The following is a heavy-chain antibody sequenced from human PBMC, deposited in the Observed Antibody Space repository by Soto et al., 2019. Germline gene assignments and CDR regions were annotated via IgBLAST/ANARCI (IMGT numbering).Heavy chain of an antibody. CDR2: IYYSGST. D-gene: IGHD3-9*01. Sequence: SETLSLTCTVSGGSISSYYWSWIRQPPGKGLEWIGYIYYSGSTNYNPSLKSRVTISVDTSKNQFSLKLSSVTAADTAVYYCVRECALYDILTGYHYYFDYWGQGTLVTVSS. CDR1: GGSISSYY. J-gene: IGHJ4*02. V-gene: IGHV4-59*01. CDR3: VRECALYDILTGYHYYFDY.